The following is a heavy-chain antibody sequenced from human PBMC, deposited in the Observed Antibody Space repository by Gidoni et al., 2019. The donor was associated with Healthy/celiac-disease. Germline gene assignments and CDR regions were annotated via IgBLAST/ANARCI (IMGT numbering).Heavy chain of an antibody. CDR2: IYWDDDK. V-gene: IGHV2-5*02. CDR3: AHRGPNLGSSGYYVSFDY. CDR1: GFSLSTSGVG. Sequence: QITLKESGPTLVKPTQTLTLTCTFSGFSLSTSGVGVGWIRQPPGKALEWLALIYWDDDKRYSPSLKSRLTITKDTSKNQVVLTMTNMDPVDTATYYCAHRGPNLGSSGYYVSFDYWGQGTLVTVSS. J-gene: IGHJ4*02. D-gene: IGHD3-22*01.